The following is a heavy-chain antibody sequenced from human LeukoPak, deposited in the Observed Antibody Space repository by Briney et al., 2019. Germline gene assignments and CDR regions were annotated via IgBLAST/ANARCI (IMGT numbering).Heavy chain of an antibody. Sequence: GGSLRLSCAASGFTFSSYTMNRVRQAPGKGLEWVSSISSSSSYIYYADSVKGRFTISRDNAKNSLYLQTNSLRAEDTAVYYCARDRNYDYIWGSYRPDYFDYWGQGTLVTVSS. CDR1: GFTFSSYT. CDR2: ISSSSSYI. J-gene: IGHJ4*02. CDR3: ARDRNYDYIWGSYRPDYFDY. V-gene: IGHV3-21*01. D-gene: IGHD3-16*02.